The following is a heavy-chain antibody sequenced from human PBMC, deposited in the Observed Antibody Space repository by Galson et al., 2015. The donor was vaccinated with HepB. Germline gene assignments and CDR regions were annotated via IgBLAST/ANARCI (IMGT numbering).Heavy chain of an antibody. Sequence: SVKVSCKASGYTFTSYYMHWVRQAPGQGLEWMGIINPSGGSTSYAQKFQGRVTMTRDTSTSTVYMELSSLRSEDTAVYYCARTYYDYVWGSYRPFDYWGQGTLVTVSS. J-gene: IGHJ4*02. CDR3: ARTYYDYVWGSYRPFDY. CDR1: GYTFTSYY. V-gene: IGHV1-46*01. CDR2: INPSGGST. D-gene: IGHD3-16*02.